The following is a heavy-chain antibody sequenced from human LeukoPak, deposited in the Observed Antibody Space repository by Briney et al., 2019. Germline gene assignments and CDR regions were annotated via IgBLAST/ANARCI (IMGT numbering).Heavy chain of an antibody. CDR1: GFTFSSYA. D-gene: IGHD4-23*01. CDR2: IYSGSST. V-gene: IGHV3-66*01. Sequence: AGGSLRLSCAASGFTFSSYAMHWVRQAPGKGLEWVSVIYSGSSTYYADSVKGRFTISRDNSKNTLYLQMNSLRAEDTAVYYCARTTEVYAFDIWGQGTMVTVSS. CDR3: ARTTEVYAFDI. J-gene: IGHJ3*02.